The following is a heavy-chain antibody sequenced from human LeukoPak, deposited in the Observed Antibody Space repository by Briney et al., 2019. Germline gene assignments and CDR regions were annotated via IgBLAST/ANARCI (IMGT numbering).Heavy chain of an antibody. CDR3: ARDRSGSYYGWFDP. V-gene: IGHV3-21*01. Sequence: GGSLRLSCAASGFALSHYSLSWVRQAPGKGLEWVSSISTTSAYIHYAESVKGRFSISRDNIDNVVYLQMNSLRGEDTAVYYCARDRSGSYYGWFDPWGQGTLVTVSS. CDR1: GFALSHYS. J-gene: IGHJ5*02. CDR2: ISTTSAYI. D-gene: IGHD1-26*01.